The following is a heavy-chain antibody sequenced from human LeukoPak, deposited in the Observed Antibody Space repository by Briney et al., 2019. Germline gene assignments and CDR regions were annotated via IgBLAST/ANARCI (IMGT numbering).Heavy chain of an antibody. D-gene: IGHD5-18*01. Sequence: SVKVSCKASGGTFSSYAISWVRQTPGQGLEWMGGIIPIFDTANYAQKFQGRVTMTRNTSISTAYMELSSLRSEDTAVYYCASGYSYGHYYYYYGMDVWGQGTTVTVSS. CDR1: GGTFSSYA. J-gene: IGHJ6*02. CDR3: ASGYSYGHYYYYYGMDV. V-gene: IGHV1-69*05. CDR2: IIPIFDTA.